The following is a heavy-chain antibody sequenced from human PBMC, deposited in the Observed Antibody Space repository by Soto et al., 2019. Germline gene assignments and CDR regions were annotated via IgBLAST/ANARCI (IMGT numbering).Heavy chain of an antibody. CDR3: ARSAPPLDY. J-gene: IGHJ4*02. CDR1: GYTFTNYG. V-gene: IGHV1-3*01. CDR2: INAGNGNT. Sequence: ASVKVSCKASGYTFTNYGISWVRQAPGQRLEWMGWINAGNGNTKYSQKFQGRVTITRDTSAGTAYMELSSLRSEDTAVYYCARSAPPLDYWGQETLVTVSS.